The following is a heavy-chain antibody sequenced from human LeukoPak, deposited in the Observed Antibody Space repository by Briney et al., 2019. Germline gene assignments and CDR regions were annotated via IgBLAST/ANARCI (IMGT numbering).Heavy chain of an antibody. CDR3: ARESLVSGTTRGNYYYYGMDV. CDR2: IKQDGTEQ. CDR1: GFTFSSYW. Sequence: GGSLRLSCAASGFTFSSYWMSGVRQAPGKGLEGVANIKQDGTEQYYVDSVKGRFTISRDNAKNSLYLQMNSLRAEDTAVYFCARESLVSGTTRGNYYYYGMDVWGQGSTVTVSS. D-gene: IGHD1-7*01. J-gene: IGHJ6*02. V-gene: IGHV3-7*01.